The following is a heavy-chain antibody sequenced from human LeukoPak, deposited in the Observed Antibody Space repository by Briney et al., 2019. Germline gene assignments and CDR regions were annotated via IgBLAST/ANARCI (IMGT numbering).Heavy chain of an antibody. V-gene: IGHV3-11*04. CDR1: GFTFSDYY. CDR2: ISSSGSTI. J-gene: IGHJ4*02. Sequence: GGSLRLSCAASGFTFSDYYMSWIRQAPGKGLEWVSYISSSGSTIYYADSVKGRFTISRDNSKNTLYLQMNSLRAEDTAVYYCARDGRPLDGSYFNYFDYWGQGTLVTVSS. D-gene: IGHD1-26*01. CDR3: ARDGRPLDGSYFNYFDY.